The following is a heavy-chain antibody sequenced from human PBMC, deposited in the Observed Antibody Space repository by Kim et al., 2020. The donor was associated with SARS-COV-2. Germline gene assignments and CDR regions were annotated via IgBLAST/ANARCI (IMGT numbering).Heavy chain of an antibody. CDR3: ARSPGGYYFDY. Sequence: TDYNPSLKSRVTISVDTSKNHFSLKLSSVTAADTAVYYCARSPGGYYFDYWGQGTLVTVSS. V-gene: IGHV4-31*02. J-gene: IGHJ4*02. CDR2: T. D-gene: IGHD3-22*01.